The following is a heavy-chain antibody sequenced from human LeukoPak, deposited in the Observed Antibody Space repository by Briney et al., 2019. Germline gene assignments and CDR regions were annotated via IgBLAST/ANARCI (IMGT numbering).Heavy chain of an antibody. CDR2: IYYSGTS. V-gene: IGHV4-39*01. Sequence: SETLSLTCTVSGGSISRSSYYWGWIRQPPRKGLEYIGNIYYSGTSYFNPSLRSRVTISVETSKNQFSLKVTTVTVADTAEYYCARLSSSGWFDYWGQGTLVTVSS. CDR1: GGSISRSSYY. CDR3: ARLSSSGWFDY. J-gene: IGHJ4*02. D-gene: IGHD6-19*01.